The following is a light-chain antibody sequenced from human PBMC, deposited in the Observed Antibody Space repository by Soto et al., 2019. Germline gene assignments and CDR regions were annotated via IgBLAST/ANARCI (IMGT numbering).Light chain of an antibody. CDR3: QQYGSSPLT. V-gene: IGKV3-20*01. CDR2: IAS. J-gene: IGKJ1*01. Sequence: DIVLTQSPGTLSLSPGERATLSCRASESVSSSYFAWYQQKPGQAPRLLIFIASSRAAGIPDRFSGSGSGTDFTLTISRLEPEDFAVYYCQQYGSSPLTFGQGTKVEIK. CDR1: ESVSSSY.